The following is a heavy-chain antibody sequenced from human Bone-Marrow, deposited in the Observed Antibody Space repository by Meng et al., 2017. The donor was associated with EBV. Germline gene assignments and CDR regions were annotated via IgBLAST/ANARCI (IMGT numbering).Heavy chain of an antibody. J-gene: IGHJ4*02. CDR3: ARGDYGGFSNPFF. D-gene: IGHD4-23*01. CDR1: GGTFSSYA. V-gene: IGHV1-69*01. Sequence: QVQLVQAGAEVNKPGCSVQVACKASGGTFSSYAISWVRQAPGQGLEWMGGIIPIFGTANYEQKFQGRVTITADESTSTAYMELSSLRSEDTAVYYCARGDYGGFSNPFFWGQGTLVTVSS. CDR2: IIPIFGTA.